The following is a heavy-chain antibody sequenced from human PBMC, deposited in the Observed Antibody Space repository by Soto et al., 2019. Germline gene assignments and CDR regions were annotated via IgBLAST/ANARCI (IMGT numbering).Heavy chain of an antibody. CDR1: GFTFSSYA. V-gene: IGHV3-23*01. Sequence: EVQLLESGGGLVQPGGSLRLSCAASGFTFSSYAMSWVRQAPGKGLEWVSAISGSGVSTYYADSVKDRFTISRDNSKNTLYLQMNSLRAEDTAVYYCAKEHHYSSSWSEFDYWGQGTLVTVSS. D-gene: IGHD6-13*01. J-gene: IGHJ4*02. CDR3: AKEHHYSSSWSEFDY. CDR2: ISGSGVST.